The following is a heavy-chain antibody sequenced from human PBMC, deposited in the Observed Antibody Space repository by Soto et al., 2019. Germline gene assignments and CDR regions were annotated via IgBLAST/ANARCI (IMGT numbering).Heavy chain of an antibody. D-gene: IGHD3-9*01. V-gene: IGHV3-23*01. CDR1: GFTFSSYA. J-gene: IGHJ6*02. CDR3: ANLHDIFTGSTEYYYYGMDV. Sequence: EVQLLESGGGLVQPGGSLRLSCAASGFTFSSYAMSWVRQAPGKGLEWVSAISGSGGSTYYADSVKGRFTISRDNSKNTLYLQMNSLRAEDTAVYYCANLHDIFTGSTEYYYYGMDVWGQGTTVTVSS. CDR2: ISGSGGST.